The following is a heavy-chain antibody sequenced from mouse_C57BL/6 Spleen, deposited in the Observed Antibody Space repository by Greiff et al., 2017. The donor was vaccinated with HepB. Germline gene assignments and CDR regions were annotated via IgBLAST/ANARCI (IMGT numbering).Heavy chain of an antibody. CDR1: GYTFTSYG. Sequence: VQLQQSGAELARPGASVKLSCKASGYTFTSYGISWVKQRTGQGLEWIGEIYPRSGNTYYNEKFKGKATLTADKSSSTAYMELRSLTSEDSAVYFCASEGTALYWGQGTTLTVSS. CDR3: ASEGTALY. CDR2: IYPRSGNT. J-gene: IGHJ2*01. V-gene: IGHV1-81*01. D-gene: IGHD3-3*01.